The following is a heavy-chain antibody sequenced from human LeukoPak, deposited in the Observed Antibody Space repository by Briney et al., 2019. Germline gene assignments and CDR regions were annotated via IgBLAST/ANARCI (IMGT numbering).Heavy chain of an antibody. Sequence: GGSLRLSCAASGFTVSRSYMTWVRQAPGKGLEWVSIIYAGGSIYYADSVKGRFTISRDNSKNTLYLQMNSLRVEDTAVYYCARDKLVNSPGDFDYWGQGTLVTVSS. CDR2: IYAGGSI. J-gene: IGHJ4*02. D-gene: IGHD4-23*01. V-gene: IGHV3-53*01. CDR1: GFTVSRSY. CDR3: ARDKLVNSPGDFDY.